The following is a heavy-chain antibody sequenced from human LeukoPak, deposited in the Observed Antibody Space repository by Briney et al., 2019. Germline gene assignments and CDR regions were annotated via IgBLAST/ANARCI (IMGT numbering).Heavy chain of an antibody. J-gene: IGHJ4*02. V-gene: IGHV4-39*07. CDR1: GGSIRRADYY. CDR3: ARGTSNVRDHYFDS. Sequence: SETLSLTCTVSGGSIRRADYYWGWVRQSPGKGLEWIASIYHSGSTYYNPSLLSRVTKSVDTSKNQFYLKLSSVTAADTAVYFCARGTSNVRDHYFDSWGLGTQVTVSS. CDR2: IYHSGST. D-gene: IGHD1-7*01.